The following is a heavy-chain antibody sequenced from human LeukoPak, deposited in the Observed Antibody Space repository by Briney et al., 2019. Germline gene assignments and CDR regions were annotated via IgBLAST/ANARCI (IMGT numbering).Heavy chain of an antibody. J-gene: IGHJ4*02. CDR3: AKMGIAAADPFDS. V-gene: IGHV3-23*01. Sequence: GGSLRLSCAASGFTFSSYAMSWVRQAPGKGLEWVSAISGSGASTYYADSVKGRFTISRDNSKNTLFLQMNSLRAEDTAVYYCAKMGIAAADPFDSWGQGILVTVSS. CDR1: GFTFSSYA. D-gene: IGHD6-13*01. CDR2: ISGSGAST.